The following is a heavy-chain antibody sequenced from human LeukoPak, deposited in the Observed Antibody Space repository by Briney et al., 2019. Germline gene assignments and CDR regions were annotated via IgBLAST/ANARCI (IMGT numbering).Heavy chain of an antibody. J-gene: IGHJ4*02. CDR1: GYTFTNYG. CDR2: IIPIFGTA. V-gene: IGHV1-69*06. CDR3: ARVGSGSGWLFPVY. Sequence: SVKVSCKTSGYTFTNYGISWVRQAPGQGLEWMGGIIPIFGTANYAQKFQGRVTITADKSTSTAYMELRSLRSEDTAVYYCARVGSGSGWLFPVYWGQGTLVTVSS. D-gene: IGHD6-19*01.